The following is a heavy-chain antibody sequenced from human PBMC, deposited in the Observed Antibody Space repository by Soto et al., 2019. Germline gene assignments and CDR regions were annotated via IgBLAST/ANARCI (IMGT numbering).Heavy chain of an antibody. CDR3: ASCNRFTTPGSWFAP. V-gene: IGHV1-69*06. J-gene: IGHJ5*02. CDR1: GGTLSSYA. Sequence: GASAKVSCKAAGGTLSSYAISWVRRAPGQGLEWMGGIIPIFGTANYAQKFQGRVTITADKSTSTAYMELSSLRSEDTAVYYCASCNRFTTPGSWFAPWGQETLVTFSS. D-gene: IGHD4-17*01. CDR2: IIPIFGTA.